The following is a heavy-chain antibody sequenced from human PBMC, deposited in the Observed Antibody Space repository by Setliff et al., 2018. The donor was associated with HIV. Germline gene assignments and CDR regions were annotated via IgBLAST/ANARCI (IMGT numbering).Heavy chain of an antibody. CDR2: INANSGSP. CDR1: GGTFSSYG. J-gene: IGHJ5*02. Sequence: ASVKVSCKAAGGTFSSYGISWVRQAPGQGLEWMGWINANSGSPTYAQAFTGRFLFSVDTVVATAYLQINNLKTEDTAVYYCARGLYGDYGGDLNWLDPWGHGTRVTVSS. CDR3: ARGLYGDYGGDLNWLDP. D-gene: IGHD4-17*01. V-gene: IGHV7-4-1*02.